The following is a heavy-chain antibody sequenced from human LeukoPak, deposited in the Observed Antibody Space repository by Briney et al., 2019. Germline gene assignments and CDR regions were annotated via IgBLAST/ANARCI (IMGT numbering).Heavy chain of an antibody. Sequence: GGSLRLSCAASGFTFTNYAMHWVRQAPGKGLEWVAVTSKDGSNKYYTDSVKGRFTISRDNSKNTLYLQMNSLGAEDTGVFYCARDAFQTSGTYMDHWGQGTLVTVSS. CDR3: ARDAFQTSGTYMDH. D-gene: IGHD3-10*01. J-gene: IGHJ4*02. CDR1: GFTFTNYA. V-gene: IGHV3-30-3*01. CDR2: TSKDGSNK.